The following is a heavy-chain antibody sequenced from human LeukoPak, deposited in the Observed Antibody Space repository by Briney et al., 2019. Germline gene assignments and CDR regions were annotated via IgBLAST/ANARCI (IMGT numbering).Heavy chain of an antibody. Sequence: PGGSLRLSCAASSFTFSSYSMNWVRQAPGKGLEWVSSISPGSSYIYYADSVKGRFTISRDDAKNSLYLQMNSLRAEDTAVYYCARDSGFCSSRSCSLGYWGQGTLVTVSS. D-gene: IGHD2-15*01. J-gene: IGHJ4*02. CDR2: ISPGSSYI. V-gene: IGHV3-21*01. CDR3: ARDSGFCSSRSCSLGY. CDR1: SFTFSSYS.